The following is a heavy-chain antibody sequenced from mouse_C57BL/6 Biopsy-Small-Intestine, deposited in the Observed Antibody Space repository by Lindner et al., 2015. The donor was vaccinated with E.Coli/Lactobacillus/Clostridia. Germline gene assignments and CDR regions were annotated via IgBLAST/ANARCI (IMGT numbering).Heavy chain of an antibody. Sequence: VQLQESGPGLVAPSQSLSITCTVSGFSLTSFGVDWVRQSPGKGLEWLGVIWTIGRTNYNSALKSRPSISKDNSKSQVFLKMDSLQTDDTAMYYCASARGDGSFAFWGQGTLVTVSA. V-gene: IGHV2-6*01. CDR2: IWTIGRT. J-gene: IGHJ3*01. D-gene: IGHD2-3*01. CDR3: ASARGDGSFAF. CDR1: GFSLTSFG.